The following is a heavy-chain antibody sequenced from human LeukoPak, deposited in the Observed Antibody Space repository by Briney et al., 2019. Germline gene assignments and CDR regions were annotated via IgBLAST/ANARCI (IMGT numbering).Heavy chain of an antibody. D-gene: IGHD6-13*01. CDR2: INPNSGGT. J-gene: IGHJ6*03. V-gene: IGHV1-2*02. CDR3: ARKGRIAAAGTRNYYYYYMDV. CDR1: GYTFTGYY. Sequence: ASVKVSCKASGYTFTGYYMHWVRHAPGQGLEWMGWINPNSGGTNYAQKFQGRVTMTRNTSISTAYMELSSLRSEDTAVYYCARKGRIAAAGTRNYYYYYMDVWGKGTTVTISS.